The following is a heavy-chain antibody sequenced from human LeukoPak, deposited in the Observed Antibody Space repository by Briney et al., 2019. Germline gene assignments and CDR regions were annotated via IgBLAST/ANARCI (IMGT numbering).Heavy chain of an antibody. Sequence: PGGSLRLSCAAPGFTFSSYWMSWVRQAPGKGLEWVANIKQDGSEKYYVDSVKGRFTISRDNAKNSLYLQMNSLRAEDTAVYYCAKSLIVGAPVDWGQGTLVTVSS. V-gene: IGHV3-7*01. CDR3: AKSLIVGAPVD. J-gene: IGHJ4*02. CDR1: GFTFSSYW. D-gene: IGHD1-26*01. CDR2: IKQDGSEK.